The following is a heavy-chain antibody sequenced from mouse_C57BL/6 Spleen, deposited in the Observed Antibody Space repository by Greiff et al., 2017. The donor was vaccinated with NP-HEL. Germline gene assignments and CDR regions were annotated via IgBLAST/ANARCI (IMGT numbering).Heavy chain of an antibody. CDR3: ASYYGGGDDMDD. CDR2: IDTSDSET. Sequence: LQPGAALVRPGSSVKLSCKASGYTFTSYWMHWVKQRPIQGLEWIGNIDTSDSETHYNQKIKDKATLTVDKSSSTAYMQLSSLTSEDSAVYFCASYYGGGDDMDDWGQGTSVTVSS. V-gene: IGHV1-52*01. J-gene: IGHJ4*01. CDR1: GYTFTSYW. D-gene: IGHD1-1*02.